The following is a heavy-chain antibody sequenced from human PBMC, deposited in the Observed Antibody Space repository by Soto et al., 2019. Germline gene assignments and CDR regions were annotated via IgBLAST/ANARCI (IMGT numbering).Heavy chain of an antibody. J-gene: IGHJ6*04. CDR1: GGSISSYY. D-gene: IGHD3-3*01. V-gene: IGHV4-4*07. CDR2: IYTSGST. CDR3: ARDDFGSGYPSSTDYGMDV. Sequence: SETLSLTCTVSGGSISSYYWSWIRQPAGKGLEWIGRIYTSGSTNYNPSLKSRVTMSVDTSKNQFSLKLSSVTAADTAVYYCARDDFGSGYPSSTDYGMDVWGRGTTVAVAS.